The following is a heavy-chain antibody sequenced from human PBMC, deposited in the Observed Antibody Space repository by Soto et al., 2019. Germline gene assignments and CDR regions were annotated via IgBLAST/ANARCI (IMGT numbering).Heavy chain of an antibody. CDR1: GGSISSGDYY. Sequence: QVQLQESGPGLVKPSQTLSLTCTVSGGSISSGDYYWSWIRQPPGKGLEWIGYIYYSGSTYYNPSLKSRVSISVDTSKNQFSLKLSSVTAADTAVYYCARSVVDTAMVWGYWGQGTLVTVSS. CDR2: IYYSGST. D-gene: IGHD5-18*01. CDR3: ARSVVDTAMVWGY. V-gene: IGHV4-30-4*01. J-gene: IGHJ4*02.